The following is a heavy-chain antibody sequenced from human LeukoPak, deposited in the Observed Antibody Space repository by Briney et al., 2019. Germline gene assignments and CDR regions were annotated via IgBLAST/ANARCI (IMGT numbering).Heavy chain of an antibody. J-gene: IGHJ3*02. D-gene: IGHD1-1*01. V-gene: IGHV4-59*08. CDR1: GGSINSSY. Sequence: SETLSLTCTGSGGSINSSYWSWIRQPPGKGLEWIGYIYYSGNTNYTPSLKSRVAISVDTSNNQLSLKLSSVTAADTAVYYCARHRAPGTRHAFDIWGQGTIVTVSS. CDR3: ARHRAPGTRHAFDI. CDR2: IYYSGNT.